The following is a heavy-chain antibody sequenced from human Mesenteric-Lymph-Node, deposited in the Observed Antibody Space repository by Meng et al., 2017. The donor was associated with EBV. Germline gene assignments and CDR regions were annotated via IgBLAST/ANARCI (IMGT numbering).Heavy chain of an antibody. D-gene: IGHD3-16*02. CDR3: ARITFGGGIGD. Sequence: TPLWDRSLHCSDSGCTLSYSNWMSCVRQPPVEGLEWIGEIFRGGGTDYNQSFKSRITISVDNSKNQFSRKVNSLTAADTAMYYCARITFGGGIGDWGQGTLVTVSS. J-gene: IGHJ4*02. CDR2: IFRGGGT. V-gene: IGHV4-4*03. CDR1: GCTLSYSNW.